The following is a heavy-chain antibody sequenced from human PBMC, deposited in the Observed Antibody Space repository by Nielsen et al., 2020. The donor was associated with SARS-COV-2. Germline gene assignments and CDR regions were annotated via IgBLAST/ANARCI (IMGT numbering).Heavy chain of an antibody. CDR3: ARDSDSYCSSTSCPSHYYYYYGMDV. CDR2: INSDGSST. D-gene: IGHD2-2*01. Sequence: WLRQPPGKGLVWVSHINSDGSSTSYADSVKGRFTISRDNAKNTLYLQMNSLRAEDTAVYYCARDSDSYCSSTSCPSHYYYYYGMDVWGQGTTVTVSS. J-gene: IGHJ6*02. V-gene: IGHV3-74*01.